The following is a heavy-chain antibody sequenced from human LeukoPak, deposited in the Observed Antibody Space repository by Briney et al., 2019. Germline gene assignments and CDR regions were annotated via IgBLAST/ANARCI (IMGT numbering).Heavy chain of an antibody. J-gene: IGHJ2*01. CDR1: GGSISSYY. CDR2: IYYLGST. CDR3: ARDRPGSYWYFDL. V-gene: IGHV4-59*01. D-gene: IGHD3-10*01. Sequence: SETLSLTCTVSGGSISSYYWSWIPQPPGKGLERVGHIYYLGSTNYNPSLKSRVTISIDTSKNYFSLKLNSVIAADTAVYYCARDRPGSYWYFDLWGRGTLVTVSS.